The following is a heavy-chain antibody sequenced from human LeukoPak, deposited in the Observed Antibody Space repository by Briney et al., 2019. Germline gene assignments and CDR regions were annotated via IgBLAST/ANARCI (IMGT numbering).Heavy chain of an antibody. D-gene: IGHD5-18*01. CDR3: ARERGYSYGYFDY. CDR2: IWYDGSNK. V-gene: IGHV3-33*08. CDR1: GFTFSSYG. J-gene: IGHJ4*02. Sequence: PGRSLRLSCAASGFTFSSYGMHWVRQAPGKGLEWVAVIWYDGSNKYYADSVKGRFTISRDNSKNTLYLQMNSLRAEDTAVYYCARERGYSYGYFDYWGQGTLVTVSS.